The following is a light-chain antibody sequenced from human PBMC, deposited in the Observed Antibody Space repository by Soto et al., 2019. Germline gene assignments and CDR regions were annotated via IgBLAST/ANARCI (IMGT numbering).Light chain of an antibody. V-gene: IGLV1-44*01. CDR1: SSNIGSNT. CDR2: SNN. J-gene: IGLJ3*02. CDR3: STWDDSLNGWV. Sequence: QSVLTQPPSASGTPGQRVTISCSGSSSNIGSNTVNWYQQLPGTAPKLLIYSNNQRPSGVPDRFSGSKSGTSVSLAISGLQYEDEADYDCSTWDDSLNGWVFGGGTKLTVL.